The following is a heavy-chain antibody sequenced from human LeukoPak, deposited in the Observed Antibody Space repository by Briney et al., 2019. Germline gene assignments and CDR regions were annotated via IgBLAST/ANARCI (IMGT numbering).Heavy chain of an antibody. CDR1: GGTFTSYA. CDR2: IIPILGIA. Sequence: SVTLSFTSSGGTFTSYAISWVRQAHGQGQEWMGRIIPILGIANYARKFQGGVTITADKSTSTAYMELSSLRSEDTAVYYCATDIWTGFRFDPWGQGTLVTVSS. V-gene: IGHV1-69*04. D-gene: IGHD3-9*01. CDR3: ATDIWTGFRFDP. J-gene: IGHJ5*02.